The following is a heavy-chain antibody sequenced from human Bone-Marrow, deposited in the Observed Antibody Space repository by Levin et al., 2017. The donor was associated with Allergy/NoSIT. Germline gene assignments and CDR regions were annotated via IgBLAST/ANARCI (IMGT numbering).Heavy chain of an antibody. V-gene: IGHV3-23*01. CDR2: ISGSGGST. J-gene: IGHJ4*02. CDR3: ARKSDYDTSGPWAWGY. D-gene: IGHD3-22*01. Sequence: LSLPCAASGFTFRNSAMSWVRQAPGKGLEWVSAISGSGGSTYYADSVKGRFTISRDNSKNTLYLQMNSLRAEDTAVYYCARKSDYDTSGPWAWGYWGQGTLVTVSS. CDR1: GFTFRNSA.